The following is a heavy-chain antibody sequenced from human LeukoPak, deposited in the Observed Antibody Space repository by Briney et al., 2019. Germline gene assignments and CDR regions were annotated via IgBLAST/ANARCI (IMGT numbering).Heavy chain of an antibody. V-gene: IGHV1-2*02. Sequence: ASVKVSCKASGYTFTGYYMHWVRQAPGQGLEWMGWINPNSGGTNYAQKFQGRVTMTTDTSTSTAYMELRSLRSDDTAVYYCARGRSIVIAVAGPPDYWGQGTLVTVSS. J-gene: IGHJ4*02. CDR2: INPNSGGT. CDR1: GYTFTGYY. CDR3: ARGRSIVIAVAGPPDY. D-gene: IGHD6-19*01.